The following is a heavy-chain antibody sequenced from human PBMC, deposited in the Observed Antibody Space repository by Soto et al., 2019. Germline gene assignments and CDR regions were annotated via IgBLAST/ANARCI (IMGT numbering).Heavy chain of an antibody. V-gene: IGHV1-2*04. CDR3: ARDGTYYDYVCGPDPGNYYYYGMDV. Sequence: QVQLVQSGAEVKKPGASVKVSCKASGYTFTGYYMHWVRQAPGQGLEWMGWINPNSGGTNYAQKFQGWVTMTRDTSISTAYTELSRLKSDDTAVYYCARDGTYYDYVCGPDPGNYYYYGMDVWGQGTTVTVSS. D-gene: IGHD3-16*01. J-gene: IGHJ6*02. CDR2: INPNSGGT. CDR1: GYTFTGYY.